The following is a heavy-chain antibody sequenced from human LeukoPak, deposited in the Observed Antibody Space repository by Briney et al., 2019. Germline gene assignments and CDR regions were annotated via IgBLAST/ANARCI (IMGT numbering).Heavy chain of an antibody. V-gene: IGHV1-69*13. Sequence: SVKVSCKASGGTFSSYGISWVRQAPGQGLEWMGGIIPIFGTANYAQKFQGRVTITADESTSTAYMELSSLRSEDTAVYYCARGDYGSGSYYYYYYMDVWGKGTTVTISS. J-gene: IGHJ6*03. CDR3: ARGDYGSGSYYYYYYMDV. D-gene: IGHD3-10*01. CDR1: GGTFSSYG. CDR2: IIPIFGTA.